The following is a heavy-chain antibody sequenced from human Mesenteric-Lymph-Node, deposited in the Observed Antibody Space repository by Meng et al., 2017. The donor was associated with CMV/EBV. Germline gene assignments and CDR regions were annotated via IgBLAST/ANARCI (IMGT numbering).Heavy chain of an antibody. D-gene: IGHD2-2*01. V-gene: IGHV3-7*01. Sequence: GGSLRLSCAASGFTFSSYWMSWVRQAPGKGLEWVANIKQDGSEKYYVDSVKGRFTISRDNAKNSLYLQMNSLRAEDTAIYYCARDINCSSTTCYGHFQHWGQGTLVTVSS. J-gene: IGHJ1*01. CDR1: GFTFSSYW. CDR2: IKQDGSEK. CDR3: ARDINCSSTTCYGHFQH.